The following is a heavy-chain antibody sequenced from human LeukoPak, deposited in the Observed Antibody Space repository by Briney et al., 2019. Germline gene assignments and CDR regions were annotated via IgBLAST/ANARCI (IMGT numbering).Heavy chain of an antibody. CDR2: IIPIFGTA. D-gene: IGHD3-3*01. V-gene: IGHV1-69*13. CDR3: ALALNYDFWSGYYTDYYYYYGMDV. J-gene: IGHJ6*02. Sequence: GASVKVSCKASGGTFSSYAISWVRQAPGQGLEWMGGIIPIFGTANYAQKFQGRVTITADESTSTAYMELSSLRSEDTAVYHCALALNYDFWSGYYTDYYYYYGMDVWGQGTTVTVSS. CDR1: GGTFSSYA.